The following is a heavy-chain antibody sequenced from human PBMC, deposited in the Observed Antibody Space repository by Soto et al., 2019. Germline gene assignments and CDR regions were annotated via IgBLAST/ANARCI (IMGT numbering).Heavy chain of an antibody. CDR3: TTGVVYYDSSGYYYGAFDI. D-gene: IGHD3-22*01. CDR2: IKSKTDGGTT. V-gene: IGHV3-15*07. Sequence: PGGSLRLSCAASGFTFSNAWMNWVRQAPGKGLEWVGRIKSKTDGGTTDYAAPVKGRFTISRDDSKNTLYLQMNSLKTEDTAVYYCTTGVVYYDSSGYYYGAFDIWGQGTMVTVSS. J-gene: IGHJ3*02. CDR1: GFTFSNAW.